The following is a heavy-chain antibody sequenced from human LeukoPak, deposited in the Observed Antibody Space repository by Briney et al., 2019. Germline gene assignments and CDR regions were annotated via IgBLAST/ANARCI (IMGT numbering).Heavy chain of an antibody. D-gene: IGHD2-15*01. CDR1: GGTFSSYA. Sequence: SVKVSCKASGGTFSSYAISWVRQAPGQGLEWMGGIIPIFGTANYAQKFQGRVTITADESTSTAYMELSSLRSEGTAVYYCARDRGGGRAADYWYFDLWGRGTLVTVSS. V-gene: IGHV1-69*13. CDR2: IIPIFGTA. J-gene: IGHJ2*01. CDR3: ARDRGGGRAADYWYFDL.